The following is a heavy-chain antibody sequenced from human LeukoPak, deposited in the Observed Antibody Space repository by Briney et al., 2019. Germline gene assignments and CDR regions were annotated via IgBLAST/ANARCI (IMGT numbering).Heavy chain of an antibody. V-gene: IGHV3-21*01. J-gene: IGHJ3*02. CDR2: ISSGSLYI. Sequence: PGGSLRLSCAASGITFRSYGMHWVRQAPGKGLEWVSFISSGSLYIYYADSLKGRFTISRDNAKNSLYLQMNSLRADDTAVYYCARSGGSRGDAFDIWGQGTMVTVSS. D-gene: IGHD2-15*01. CDR1: GITFRSYG. CDR3: ARSGGSRGDAFDI.